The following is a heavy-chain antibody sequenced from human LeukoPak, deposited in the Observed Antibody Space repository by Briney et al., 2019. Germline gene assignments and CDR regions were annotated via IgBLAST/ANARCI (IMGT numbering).Heavy chain of an antibody. CDR1: GFTVSSNY. CDR2: IYSGGST. D-gene: IGHD3-3*01. CDR3: ARGDFWSGYSHFDY. V-gene: IGHV3-53*01. Sequence: GGSLRLSCAASGFTVSSNYMSWVRQAPGKGLEWVSVIYSGGSTYYADSVKGRFTISRDNAKNSLYLQMNSLRAEDTAVYYCARGDFWSGYSHFDYWGQGTLVTVSS. J-gene: IGHJ4*02.